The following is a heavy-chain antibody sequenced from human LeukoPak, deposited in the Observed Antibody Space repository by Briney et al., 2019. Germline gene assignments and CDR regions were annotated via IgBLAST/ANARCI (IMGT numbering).Heavy chain of an antibody. CDR2: ISANGDTT. CDR3: AKEGRIAAGTGDYFDY. Sequence: GGSLRLSCAASGFTFSSYAMSWVRQAPGKGPEGVSGISANGDTTKYADSVKGRFTISRDNSKNTVFLQMNSLRADDTAVYYCAKEGRIAAGTGDYFDYWGQGTLVTVSS. V-gene: IGHV3-23*01. J-gene: IGHJ4*02. CDR1: GFTFSSYA. D-gene: IGHD6-13*01.